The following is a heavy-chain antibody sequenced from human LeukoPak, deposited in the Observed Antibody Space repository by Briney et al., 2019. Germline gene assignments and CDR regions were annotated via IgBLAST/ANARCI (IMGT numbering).Heavy chain of an antibody. D-gene: IGHD3-10*01. CDR1: GGSISSGSYY. V-gene: IGHV4-61*02. J-gene: IGHJ4*02. Sequence: SETLSLTCTVSGGSISSGSYYWSWIRQPAGKGLEWIGRIYTSGSTNYNPSLKSRVTISVDTSKNQFSLKLSSVTAADTAVYYCARGFVGGYFDYWGQGTLVTVSS. CDR2: IYTSGST. CDR3: ARGFVGGYFDY.